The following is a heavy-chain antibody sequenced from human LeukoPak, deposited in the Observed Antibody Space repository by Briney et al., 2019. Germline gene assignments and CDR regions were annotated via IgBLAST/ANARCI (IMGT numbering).Heavy chain of an antibody. CDR1: GGSMSNYY. Sequence: SETLSLTCTVSGGSMSNYYWSWIRQPPGKGLEWIGYLYYSGITNYNPSLKSRVTISVDTSKNQFSLKLSSVTAADTAVYFCAATRYNWNDPGYYFDYWGQGTLVTVSS. CDR3: AATRYNWNDPGYYFDY. CDR2: LYYSGIT. J-gene: IGHJ4*02. D-gene: IGHD1-20*01. V-gene: IGHV4-59*08.